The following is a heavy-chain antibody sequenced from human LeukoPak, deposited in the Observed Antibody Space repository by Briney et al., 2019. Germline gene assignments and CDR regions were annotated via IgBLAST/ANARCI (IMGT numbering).Heavy chain of an antibody. J-gene: IGHJ4*02. CDR1: GFTFSSYS. CDR2: ISSSSSYI. D-gene: IGHD6-13*01. Sequence: GGSLRLSCAASGFTFSSYSMNWVRQAPGKGLEWVSSISSSSSYIYYADSVKGRFTISRDNAKNSLYLQMNSLRAEDTAVYYCAKDRGSSWYFDYWSQGTLVTVSS. V-gene: IGHV3-21*04. CDR3: AKDRGSSWYFDY.